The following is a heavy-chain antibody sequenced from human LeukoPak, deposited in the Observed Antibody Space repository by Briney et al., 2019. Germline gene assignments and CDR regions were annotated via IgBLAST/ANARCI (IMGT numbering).Heavy chain of an antibody. Sequence: PSETLSLTCTVSGGSISSGGYYWSWIRQPPGKGLEWIGYIYYSGSTNYNPSLKSRVTISVDTSKNQFSLKLSSVTAADTAVYYCARQAYYDILTGYTPLVNWGQGTLVTVSS. CDR1: GGSISSGGYY. CDR3: ARQAYYDILTGYTPLVN. J-gene: IGHJ4*02. D-gene: IGHD3-9*01. CDR2: IYYSGST. V-gene: IGHV4-61*08.